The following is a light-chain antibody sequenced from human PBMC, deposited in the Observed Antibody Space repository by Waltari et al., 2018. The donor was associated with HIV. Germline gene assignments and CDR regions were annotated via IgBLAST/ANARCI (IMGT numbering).Light chain of an antibody. CDR2: GAS. V-gene: IGKV3-20*01. CDR1: HSVAKNY. J-gene: IGKJ1*01. CDR3: QQYAHSPQT. Sequence: EVVLTHSRDTLSLSPGERATLSCRASHSVAKNYVAWHQQRPGQAPRVLISGASIRTTGTPDRFSGSGSGTDFTLTISRLEPEDFAVYYCQQYAHSPQTFGQGTKVEIK.